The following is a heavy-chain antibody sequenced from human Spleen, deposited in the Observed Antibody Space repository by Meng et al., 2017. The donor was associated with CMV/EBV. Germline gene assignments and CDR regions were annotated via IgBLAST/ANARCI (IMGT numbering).Heavy chain of an antibody. V-gene: IGHV4-61*01. Sequence: SETLSLTCTVSGDSVTSTTFYWSWIRQPPGKGLEWIGYIYYSENTNYNPSLKSRVTISIDTSKNQFSLRVRSVAAADTAVYYCARVRLFGYSSNVYYYGMDVWGQGTTVTVSS. D-gene: IGHD6-13*01. J-gene: IGHJ6*02. CDR3: ARVRLFGYSSNVYYYGMDV. CDR1: GDSVTSTTFY. CDR2: IYYSENT.